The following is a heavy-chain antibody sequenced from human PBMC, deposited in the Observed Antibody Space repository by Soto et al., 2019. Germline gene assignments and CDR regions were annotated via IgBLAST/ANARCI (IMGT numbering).Heavy chain of an antibody. CDR1: GFPFSNAW. J-gene: IGHJ6*02. V-gene: IGHV3-15*01. CDR3: TTDRRVELRYYYYGMDV. CDR2: IKSKTDGGTT. Sequence: EVQLVESGGGLVKPGGSLRLSCAASGFPFSNAWMSWVRQAPGKGLEWVGRIKSKTDGGTTDYAAPVKGRFTISRDDSKNTLYLQMNSLKTEDTAVYYCTTDRRVELRYYYYGMDVWGQGTTVTVSS. D-gene: IGHD1-7*01.